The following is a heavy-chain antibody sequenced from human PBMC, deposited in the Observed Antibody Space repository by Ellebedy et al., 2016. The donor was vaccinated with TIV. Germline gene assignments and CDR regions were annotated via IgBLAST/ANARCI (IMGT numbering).Heavy chain of an antibody. J-gene: IGHJ6*02. V-gene: IGHV3-48*01. CDR3: AKDAVAGTYYYYYYGMDV. CDR1: GSTLSRYA. Sequence: GGSLRLXXEASGSTLSRYAMNWVRQAPGKGLEWVSYISISSSNIHYAESVKGRFTISRDNSKNTLYLQMNSLRAEDTAVYYCAKDAVAGTYYYYYYGMDVWGQGTTVTVSS. CDR2: ISISSSNI. D-gene: IGHD6-19*01.